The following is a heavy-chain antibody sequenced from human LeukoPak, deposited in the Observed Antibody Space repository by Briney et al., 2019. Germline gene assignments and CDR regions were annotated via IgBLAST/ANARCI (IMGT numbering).Heavy chain of an antibody. D-gene: IGHD4-17*01. CDR3: AVDKQRTLTFDY. CDR1: GYTFTGYY. J-gene: IGHJ4*02. V-gene: IGHV1-2*02. CDR2: INPNSGGT. Sequence: ASVKVSCKASGYTFTGYYMHWVRQAPGQGLEWMGWINPNSGGTNYAQKFQGRVTMTRNTSISTAYMELSRLRSDDTAVYYCAVDKQRTLTFDYWGLGTLVTVSS.